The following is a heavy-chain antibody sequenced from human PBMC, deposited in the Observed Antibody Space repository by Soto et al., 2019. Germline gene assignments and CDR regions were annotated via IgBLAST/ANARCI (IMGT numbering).Heavy chain of an antibody. J-gene: IGHJ3*02. CDR2: IYYSGST. D-gene: IGHD6-19*01. CDR1: GGSISSYY. V-gene: IGHV4-59*01. Sequence: SETLSLTCTVSGGSISSYYLSWIRQPPGKGLEWIGYIYYSGSTNYNPSLKSRVTISVDTSKNQFSLKLSSVTAADTAVYYCAREPRGWYDAFDIWGQGTMVTVSS. CDR3: AREPRGWYDAFDI.